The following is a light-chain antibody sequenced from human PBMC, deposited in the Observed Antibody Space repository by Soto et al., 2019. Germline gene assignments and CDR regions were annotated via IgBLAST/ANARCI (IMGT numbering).Light chain of an antibody. CDR3: SSYTSRSTLVYF. CDR2: DVS. J-gene: IGLJ1*01. CDR1: SSDVGGYNY. V-gene: IGLV2-14*03. Sequence: QPASVSGSPGQSITISCTGTSSDVGGYNYVSWYQHHPGKAPKLMIYDVSNRPSGVSNRFSGSKSGNTASLTISGLQAEDEADYYCSSYTSRSTLVYFFGTGTQLTVL.